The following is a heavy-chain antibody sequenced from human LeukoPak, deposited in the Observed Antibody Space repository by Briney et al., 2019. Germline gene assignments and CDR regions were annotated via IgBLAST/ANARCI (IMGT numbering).Heavy chain of an antibody. CDR3: ARGSWGIPLGYCSSTSCYYYYFDY. Sequence: GGSLRLSCAASGFSLSDYWMGWVRQAPGKGLEWAANIKEYGTEEYYVDSVKGRFTISRDNAKNSLSLQMNSLRAEDTAVYYCARGSWGIPLGYCSSTSCYYYYFDYWGQGTLVTVSS. J-gene: IGHJ4*02. V-gene: IGHV3-7*01. D-gene: IGHD2-2*01. CDR1: GFSLSDYW. CDR2: IKEYGTEE.